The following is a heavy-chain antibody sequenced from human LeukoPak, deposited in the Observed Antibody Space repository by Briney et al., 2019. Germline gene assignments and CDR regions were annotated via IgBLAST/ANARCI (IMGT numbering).Heavy chain of an antibody. CDR3: ARDYRQIIAARPLFGY. CDR2: ISYDGSNK. J-gene: IGHJ4*02. Sequence: GGSLRLSCAASGFSFSRYAMHWVRQAPGKGLEWVAVISYDGSNKYYADSVKGRFTISRDNSKNTLYLQMNSLRAEDTAVYYCARDYRQIIAARPLFGYWGQGTLVTVSS. CDR1: GFSFSRYA. D-gene: IGHD6-6*01. V-gene: IGHV3-30-3*01.